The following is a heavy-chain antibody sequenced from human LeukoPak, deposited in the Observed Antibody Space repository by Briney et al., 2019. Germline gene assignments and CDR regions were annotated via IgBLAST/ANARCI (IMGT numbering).Heavy chain of an antibody. CDR2: ISAYNGNT. J-gene: IGHJ6*01. D-gene: IGHD2-2*02. CDR1: GYTFTSYG. Sequence: GASVKVSCKASGYTFTSYGISWVRQAPAQGLEWMGWISAYNGNTNYAHKLQGRVTMTTDTSTSTAYMELRSLRSDDTAVYYCARDRDIVVVPAAIRYYYDGMDVWGQGTTVTVSS. V-gene: IGHV1-18*01. CDR3: ARDRDIVVVPAAIRYYYDGMDV.